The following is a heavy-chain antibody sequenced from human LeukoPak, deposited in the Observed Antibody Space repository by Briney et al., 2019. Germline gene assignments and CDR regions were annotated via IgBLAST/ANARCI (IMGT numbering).Heavy chain of an antibody. Sequence: GGSLRLSCAASGFTFSRYSMNWVGQAPGKRLEWVSSISSSSSYIYYADSVKGRFTISRDNAKNSLYLQMNSLRAEDTAVYYCARDRMTAIVGAADAFDIWGQGTMVTVSS. J-gene: IGHJ3*02. D-gene: IGHD1-26*01. CDR1: GFTFSRYS. CDR3: ARDRMTAIVGAADAFDI. CDR2: ISSSSSYI. V-gene: IGHV3-21*01.